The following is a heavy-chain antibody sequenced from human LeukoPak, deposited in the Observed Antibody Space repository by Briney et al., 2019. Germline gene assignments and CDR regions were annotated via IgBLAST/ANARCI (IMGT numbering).Heavy chain of an antibody. Sequence: PSQTLSLTCTVSGGSISSGGYYWSWIRQPPGKGLEWIGYIYHSGSTYYNPSLKSRVTISVDRSKNQFSLKLSSVTAADTAVYYCARVYSNSLFDYWGQGTLVTVSS. CDR2: IYHSGST. V-gene: IGHV4-30-2*01. CDR1: GGSISSGGYY. D-gene: IGHD4-11*01. J-gene: IGHJ4*02. CDR3: ARVYSNSLFDY.